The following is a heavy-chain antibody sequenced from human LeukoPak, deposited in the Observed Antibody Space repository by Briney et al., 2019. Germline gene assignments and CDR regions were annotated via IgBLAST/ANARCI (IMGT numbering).Heavy chain of an antibody. D-gene: IGHD2-15*01. Sequence: PSETLSLTCTVSGGSISSSSYYWGWIRQPPGKGLEWIGSIHYSGSTNYNPSLKSRVTISVDTSKNQFSLKLSSVTAADTAVYYCARGYCSGGSCYSYYYYNYMDVWGKGTTVTVSS. V-gene: IGHV4-39*07. CDR2: IHYSGST. CDR1: GGSISSSSYY. CDR3: ARGYCSGGSCYSYYYYNYMDV. J-gene: IGHJ6*03.